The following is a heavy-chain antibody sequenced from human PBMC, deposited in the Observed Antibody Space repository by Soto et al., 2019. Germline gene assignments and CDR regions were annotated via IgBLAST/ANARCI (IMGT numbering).Heavy chain of an antibody. CDR2: IYTSGST. CDR1: GGSISSYY. V-gene: IGHV4-4*07. J-gene: IGHJ5*02. D-gene: IGHD3-3*01. Sequence: QVQLQESGPGLVKPSETLSLTCTVSGGSISSYYWSWIRQPAGKGLEWIGRIYTSGSTNYNPSLKSRVTMSVDTSMNQFSLKLSSVTAADTAVYYCARERGYYDFWSGYHSNWFDPWGQGTLVTVSS. CDR3: ARERGYYDFWSGYHSNWFDP.